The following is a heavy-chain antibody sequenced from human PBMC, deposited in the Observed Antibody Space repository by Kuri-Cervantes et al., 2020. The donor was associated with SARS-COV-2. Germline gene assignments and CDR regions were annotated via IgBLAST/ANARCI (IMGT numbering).Heavy chain of an antibody. D-gene: IGHD2-2*01. J-gene: IGHJ6*02. CDR1: GGTFSSYA. CDR2: IIPILGIA. V-gene: IGHV1-69*10. CDR3: ARKPYIALYCSSTSCYAPYGMAV. Sequence: SVKVSCKASGGTFSSYAISWVRQAPGQGLEWMGGIIPILGIANYAQKFQGRVTITADKSTSTAYMELSSLRSEDTAVYYCARKPYIALYCSSTSCYAPYGMAVWGQGTMVTVSS.